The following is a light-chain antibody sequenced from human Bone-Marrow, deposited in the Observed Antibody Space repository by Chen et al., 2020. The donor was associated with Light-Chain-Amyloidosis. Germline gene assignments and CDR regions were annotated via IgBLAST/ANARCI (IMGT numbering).Light chain of an antibody. Sequence: NFMLTQPHSVSESPGNTVIISSTRSSCSIATNYVQCDQQRPGSSPTTVSYEDVQRPSLVQDRFSGSIDRSSNSASLAISGLKTEDEADYYCQSDQGSSQGVFGGGTKLTVL. CDR1: SCSIATNY. V-gene: IGLV6-57*01. J-gene: IGLJ3*02. CDR2: EDV. CDR3: QSDQGSSQGV.